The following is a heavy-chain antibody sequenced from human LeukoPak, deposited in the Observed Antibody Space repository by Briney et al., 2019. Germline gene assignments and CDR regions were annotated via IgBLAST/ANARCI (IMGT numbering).Heavy chain of an antibody. J-gene: IGHJ6*02. CDR3: ARDVKSGWPDSGYCYYGMDV. D-gene: IGHD6-19*01. CDR2: IYYSGST. CDR1: GGSISSYY. Sequence: SETLSLTCTVSGGSISSYYWSWIRQPPGKGLEWIGYIYYSGSTNYNPSLKSRVTISVDTSKNQFSLKLSSVTAADTAVYYCARDVKSGWPDSGYCYYGMDVWGQGTTVTVSS. V-gene: IGHV4-59*01.